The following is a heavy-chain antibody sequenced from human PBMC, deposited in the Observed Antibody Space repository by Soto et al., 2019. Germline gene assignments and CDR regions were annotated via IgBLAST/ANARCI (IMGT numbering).Heavy chain of an antibody. CDR1: GFTFSSYG. Sequence: GGSLRLSCAASGFTFSSYGMHWVRQAPGKGLEWVAVISYDGSNKYYADSVKGRFTISRDNSKNTLYLQMNSLRAEDTAVYYCAKEISGLYYYYGMDVWGQGTTDTVSS. J-gene: IGHJ6*02. CDR2: ISYDGSNK. CDR3: AKEISGLYYYYGMDV. D-gene: IGHD3-3*02. V-gene: IGHV3-30*18.